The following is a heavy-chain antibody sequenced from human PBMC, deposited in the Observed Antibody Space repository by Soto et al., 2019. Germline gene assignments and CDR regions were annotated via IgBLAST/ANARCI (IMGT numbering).Heavy chain of an antibody. CDR1: GGSISSGDYY. Sequence: SETLSLTCTVSGGSISSGDYYWSWIRQPPGKGLEWIGYISYSGSTYYNPSLKSRVTISVDTSKNQFSLKLSSVTAADTAVYYCARDYYGSGSYYNGHYYYGMDVWGQGTTVTVSS. J-gene: IGHJ6*02. CDR2: ISYSGST. CDR3: ARDYYGSGSYYNGHYYYGMDV. D-gene: IGHD3-10*01. V-gene: IGHV4-30-4*01.